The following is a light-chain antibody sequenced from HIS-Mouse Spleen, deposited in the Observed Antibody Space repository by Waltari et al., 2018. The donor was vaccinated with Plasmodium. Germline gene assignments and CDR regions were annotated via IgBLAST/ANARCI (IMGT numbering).Light chain of an antibody. Sequence: YELTQPPSVSVSPGQTASITCPGDQLGDKYACWYQQKPGQSPVLVIYQDSKRPSGIPERFSGSNSGNTATLTISGTQAMDEADYYCQAWDSSTAWVFGGGTKLTVL. V-gene: IGLV3-1*01. CDR1: QLGDKY. CDR3: QAWDSSTAWV. J-gene: IGLJ2*01. CDR2: QDS.